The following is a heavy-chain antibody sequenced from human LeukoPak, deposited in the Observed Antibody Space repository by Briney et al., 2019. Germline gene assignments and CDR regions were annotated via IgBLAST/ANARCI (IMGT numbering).Heavy chain of an antibody. CDR3: TRDPGLTNFYYYMDV. CDR2: INPSGGST. D-gene: IGHD4-11*01. CDR1: GYIFTNYY. V-gene: IGHV1-46*01. Sequence: GASVKVSCKASGYIFTNYYVHRVRQAPGQGLEWLGIINPSGGSTTYAQKFQGRVTMTSDMSTNTAYMELSSLISEDTAVYYCTRDPGLTNFYYYMDVWGKGTTVTVSS. J-gene: IGHJ6*03.